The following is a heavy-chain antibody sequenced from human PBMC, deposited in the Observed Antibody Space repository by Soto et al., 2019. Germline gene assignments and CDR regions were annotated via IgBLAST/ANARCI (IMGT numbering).Heavy chain of an antibody. D-gene: IGHD4-4*01. J-gene: IGHJ6*02. CDR1: GGTFSSYA. V-gene: IGHV1-69*01. CDR2: IIPIFGTA. Sequence: QVQLVQSGAEVTKPGSSVKVSCKASGGTFSSYAISWVRQAPGQGLEWMGGIIPIFGTANYAQKLQGRVTTTADESTSTAYMELSSLRSEDTAVYYCASFWGRTTVTKGIYGMDVWGRGTTVTVSS. CDR3: ASFWGRTTVTKGIYGMDV.